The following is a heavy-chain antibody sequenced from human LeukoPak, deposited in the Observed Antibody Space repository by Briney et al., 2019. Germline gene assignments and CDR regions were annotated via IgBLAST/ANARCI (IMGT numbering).Heavy chain of an antibody. CDR3: ARYVPPTTMATRFFDR. CDR1: GFTFDTYA. V-gene: IGHV3-23*01. D-gene: IGHD5-24*01. J-gene: IGHJ4*02. CDR2: IAAGGGGI. Sequence: GGSLRLSCAASGFTFDTYALTRVRQAPGKGLEWVSVIAAGGGGIQYAESVKGRFIISRDNSKKTLYLQMNNLRDEDTAMYYCARYVPPTTMATRFFDRWGQGTLVTVSS.